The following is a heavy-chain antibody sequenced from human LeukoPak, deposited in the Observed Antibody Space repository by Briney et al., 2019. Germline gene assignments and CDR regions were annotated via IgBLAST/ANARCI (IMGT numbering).Heavy chain of an antibody. Sequence: PSETLSLTCTVSGGSISSGGYYWSWIRQHPGKGLEWIGYIYCSGSTYYNPSLKSRVTISVDTSKDQFSLKLSSVTAADTAVYYCASWGPAAAGTDDYWGQGTLVTVSS. CDR1: GGSISSGGYY. V-gene: IGHV4-31*03. J-gene: IGHJ4*02. D-gene: IGHD6-13*01. CDR3: ASWGPAAAGTDDY. CDR2: IYCSGST.